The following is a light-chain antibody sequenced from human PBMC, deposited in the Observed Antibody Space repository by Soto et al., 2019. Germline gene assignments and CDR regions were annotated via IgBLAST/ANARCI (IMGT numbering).Light chain of an antibody. CDR1: QNVKTR. CDR2: DAF. J-gene: IGKJ4*01. V-gene: IGKV3-15*01. Sequence: EKVMTQSPATLSVSPGERATLSCRASQNVKTRLAWYQQKPGQAPRLLIFDAFTRATGIPARFSGSASGTDFTLTSSSLQSEDSAVYYCQKYDEWALTFGGGTKVEIK. CDR3: QKYDEWALT.